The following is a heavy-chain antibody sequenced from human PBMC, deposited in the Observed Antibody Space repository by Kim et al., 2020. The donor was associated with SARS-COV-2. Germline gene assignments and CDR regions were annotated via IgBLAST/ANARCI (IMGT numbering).Heavy chain of an antibody. CDR2: MHYSRSS. Sequence: SETLSLTCAVSGGSISGCHYYWTWIRQHTGEGLKWISYMHYSRSSSFNPSLKIRVSIVMYTSKNQFSLKVTSVAAADTSLCYCARQGGGTSQFDYLGQGTQVTASS. V-gene: IGHV4-31*11. D-gene: IGHD3-16*01. J-gene: IGHJ4*02. CDR3: ARQGGGTSQFDY. CDR1: GGSISGCHYY.